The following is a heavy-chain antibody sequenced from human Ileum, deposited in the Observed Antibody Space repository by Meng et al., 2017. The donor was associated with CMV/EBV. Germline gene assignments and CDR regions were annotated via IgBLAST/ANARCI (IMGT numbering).Heavy chain of an antibody. D-gene: IGHD6-13*01. CDR1: GDSVSITTVT. Sequence: VQLQQSGPRRAQTSQTLLPPCAISGDSVSITTVTWNSTRQSPSRGLEWLGRTYYRSKWFNDYALSVRGRITINPDISKNQLSLQLNSVTPEDTAVYYCVRLTGNSWLDYWGRGTLVTVSS. CDR2: TYYRSKWFN. CDR3: VRLTGNSWLDY. V-gene: IGHV6-1*01. J-gene: IGHJ4*02.